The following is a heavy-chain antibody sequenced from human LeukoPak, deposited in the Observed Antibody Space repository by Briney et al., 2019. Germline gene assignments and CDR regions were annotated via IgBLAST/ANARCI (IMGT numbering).Heavy chain of an antibody. D-gene: IGHD4-17*01. CDR3: TYGDYPLTY. CDR2: PYSDGDT. CDR1: GLTVTNNY. V-gene: IGHV3-66*01. J-gene: IGHJ4*02. Sequence: GGSLRLSCAASGLTVTNNYWHWVRQPPGKGPEWISIPYSDGDTKYADSVKGRFTFSRDSSRNTLCLQMNGLRAEDTAVYYCTYGDYPLTYWGQGTLVSVSS.